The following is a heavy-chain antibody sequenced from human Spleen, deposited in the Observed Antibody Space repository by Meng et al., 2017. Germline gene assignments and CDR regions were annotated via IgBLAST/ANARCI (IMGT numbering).Heavy chain of an antibody. CDR2: ISAYNGNT. V-gene: IGHV1-18*01. Sequence: ASVKVSCKASGYTFTSYGISWVRQAPGQGLEWMGWISAYNGNTNYAQKLQGRATMTTDTSTSTAYMELRSLRSDDTAVYYCSRDPYFYGSGSYRGHNWFDPWGQGTLVTVSS. J-gene: IGHJ5*02. D-gene: IGHD3-10*01. CDR3: SRDPYFYGSGSYRGHNWFDP. CDR1: GYTFTSYG.